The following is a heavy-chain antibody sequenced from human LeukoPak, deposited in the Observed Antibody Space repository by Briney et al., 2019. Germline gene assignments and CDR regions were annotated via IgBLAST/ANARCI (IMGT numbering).Heavy chain of an antibody. D-gene: IGHD3-9*01. CDR1: GFTVSSNY. J-gene: IGHJ4*02. CDR2: IYSGGST. V-gene: IGHV3-66*01. CDR3: AKANYDILTGSFDY. Sequence: GGSLRLSCAASGFTVSSNYMSWVRQAPGKGLEWVSVIYSGGSTYYADSVKGRFTISRDNSKNTLYLQMNSLRAEDTAVYYCAKANYDILTGSFDYWGQGTLVTVSS.